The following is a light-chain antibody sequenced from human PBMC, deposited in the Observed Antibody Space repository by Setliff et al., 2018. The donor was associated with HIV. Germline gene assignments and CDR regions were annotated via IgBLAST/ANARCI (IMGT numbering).Light chain of an antibody. V-gene: IGLV2-14*01. CDR1: SSDVGGYSY. Sequence: QSVLTQPASVSGSPGQSITISCTGTSSDVGGYSYVSWYQQHPGKAPKLIIYEVTNRPSGVSTRFSGSKSGNTASLTISGLQAEDEADYYCSSYAITNTLPFGTGTKGTVL. CDR2: EVT. J-gene: IGLJ1*01. CDR3: SSYAITNTLP.